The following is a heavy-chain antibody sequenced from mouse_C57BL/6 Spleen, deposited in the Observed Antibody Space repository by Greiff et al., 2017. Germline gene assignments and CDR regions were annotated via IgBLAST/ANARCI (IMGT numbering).Heavy chain of an antibody. D-gene: IGHD1-1*01. CDR1: GFTFSSYA. CDR3: TRDGDTTVVATDYYAMDY. CDR2: ISSGGDYI. V-gene: IGHV5-9-1*02. J-gene: IGHJ4*01. Sequence: DVKLQESGEGLVKPGGSLKLSCAASGFTFSSYAMSWVRQTPEKRLEWVAYISSGGDYIYYADTVKGRFTISRDNARNTLYLQMSSLKSEDTAMYYCTRDGDTTVVATDYYAMDYWGQGTSVTVSS.